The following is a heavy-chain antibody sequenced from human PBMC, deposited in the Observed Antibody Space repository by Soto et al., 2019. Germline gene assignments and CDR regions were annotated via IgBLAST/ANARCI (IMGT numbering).Heavy chain of an antibody. D-gene: IGHD1-26*01. CDR2: IYYSGST. Sequence: SETLSFTCTVSGGSISSYYWSWIRQPPGKGLEYIGYIYYSGSTNYNPSLKRRVTISVDASKKQFSLKLSSVTAADTAVYYCARSLYSGSYTNWFDPWGQGTLVTVSS. CDR1: GGSISSYY. CDR3: ARSLYSGSYTNWFDP. V-gene: IGHV4-59*01. J-gene: IGHJ5*02.